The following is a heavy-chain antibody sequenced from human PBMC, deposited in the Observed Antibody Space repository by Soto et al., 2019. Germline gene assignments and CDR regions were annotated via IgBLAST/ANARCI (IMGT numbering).Heavy chain of an antibody. CDR1: GFTFTGYS. CDR2: ISSTTNYI. V-gene: IGHV3-21*06. Sequence: GGSLRLSCAAPGFTFTGYSMNWVRQAPGKGLEWVSSISSTTNYIYYGDSMKGRFTISRDNAKNSLYLEMNSLRAEDTAVYYCARESEDLTSNFDYWGQGTLVTVSS. CDR3: ARESEDLTSNFDY. J-gene: IGHJ4*02.